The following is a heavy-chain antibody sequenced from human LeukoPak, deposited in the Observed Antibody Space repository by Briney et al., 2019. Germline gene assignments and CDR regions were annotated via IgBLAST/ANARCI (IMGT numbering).Heavy chain of an antibody. Sequence: SETLSLTCTVSGGSISSSSYYWGWIRQPPGKGLEWIGYIYYSGSTNYNPSLKSRVTISVDTSKNQFSLKLSSVTAADTAVYYCAASIILYDFWSGYSARYTGNGMDVWGQGTTVTVSS. CDR1: GGSISSSSYY. V-gene: IGHV4-61*05. CDR3: AASIILYDFWSGYSARYTGNGMDV. CDR2: IYYSGST. J-gene: IGHJ6*02. D-gene: IGHD3-3*01.